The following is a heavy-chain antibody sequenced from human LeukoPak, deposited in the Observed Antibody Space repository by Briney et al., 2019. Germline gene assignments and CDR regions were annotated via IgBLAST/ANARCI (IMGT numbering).Heavy chain of an antibody. D-gene: IGHD5-18*01. CDR2: ISAYNGNT. V-gene: IGHV1-18*01. Sequence: ASVKVSCKASGYTFIRYGITWVRQAPGQGLEWMGWISAYNGNTHYAQNFQGRVTMTKNTPISTAYMELSSLRSEDTAVYYCAKRGYSYGEFDYWGQGTLVTVSS. J-gene: IGHJ4*02. CDR1: GYTFIRYG. CDR3: AKRGYSYGEFDY.